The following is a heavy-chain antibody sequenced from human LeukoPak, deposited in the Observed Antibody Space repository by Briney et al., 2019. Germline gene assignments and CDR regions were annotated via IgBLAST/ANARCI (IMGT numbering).Heavy chain of an antibody. CDR1: GFTFRSYG. CDR3: AKGIRGAAAGTIDY. Sequence: GRSLRLSCAASGFTFRSYGMHWVRQAPGKGLEGVAVISYDGSNKYYADSVKGRFTISRDNSKNTLYLQMNSLRAEDTAVYYCAKGIRGAAAGTIDYWGQGTLVTVSS. V-gene: IGHV3-30*18. D-gene: IGHD6-13*01. CDR2: ISYDGSNK. J-gene: IGHJ4*02.